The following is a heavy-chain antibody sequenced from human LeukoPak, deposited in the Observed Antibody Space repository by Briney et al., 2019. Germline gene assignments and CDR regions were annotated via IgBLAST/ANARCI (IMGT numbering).Heavy chain of an antibody. CDR3: ARVQLTYYDSSGSFDY. CDR2: IYSGGST. J-gene: IGHJ4*02. CDR1: GFSFSTYG. V-gene: IGHV3-53*01. D-gene: IGHD3-22*01. Sequence: PGGSLRLSCAASGFSFSTYGMHWVRQAPGKGLEWVSVIYSGGSTYYADSVKGRFTISRDNSKNTLYLQMNSLRAEDTAVYYCARVQLTYYDSSGSFDYWGQGTLVTVSS.